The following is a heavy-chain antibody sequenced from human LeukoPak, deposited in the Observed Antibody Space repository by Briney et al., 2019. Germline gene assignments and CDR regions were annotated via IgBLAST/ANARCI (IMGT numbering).Heavy chain of an antibody. V-gene: IGHV4-39*01. CDR2: IYYSGST. CDR1: GGSISSSSYY. J-gene: IGHJ6*04. D-gene: IGHD3-10*02. CDR3: AELGITMIGGV. Sequence: SETLSLTCTVSGGSISSSSYYWGWIRQPPGKGLEWIGSIYYSGSTYYNPSLKSRVTISVDTSKNQFSLKLSSVTAADTAVYYCAELGITMIGGVWGKGTTVTISS.